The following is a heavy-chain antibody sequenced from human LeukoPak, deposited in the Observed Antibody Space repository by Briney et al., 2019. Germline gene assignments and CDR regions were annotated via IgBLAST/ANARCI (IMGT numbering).Heavy chain of an antibody. D-gene: IGHD4-17*01. V-gene: IGHV3-15*01. CDR1: RFSFSDAW. J-gene: IGHJ4*02. Sequence: PGGSLRLSCADSRFSFSDAWMTWVRHAPEKGLEWVGRIKSKTDGGTIDYAAPVRGRLIISRDDSKNTLYLQMNSLETEDTAVYYCTTRPPPYGDYPLDYWGQEALVTVST. CDR3: TTRPPPYGDYPLDY. CDR2: IKSKTDGGTI.